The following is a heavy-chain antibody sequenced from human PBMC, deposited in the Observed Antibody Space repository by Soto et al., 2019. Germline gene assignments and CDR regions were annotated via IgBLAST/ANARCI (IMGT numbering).Heavy chain of an antibody. Sequence: SETLSLTCTVTGDSITSGGYYWSWIRQHPGKGLEWLGYIYGSGGSGSTLYNPSLKSRITLSVDTSKTQFSLNLSSVTVADTAVYFCARKQAGYFYGIDYWGQATLVTVSS. D-gene: IGHD5-18*01. V-gene: IGHV4-31*03. CDR2: IYGSGGSGST. CDR3: ARKQAGYFYGIDY. J-gene: IGHJ4*02. CDR1: GDSITSGGYY.